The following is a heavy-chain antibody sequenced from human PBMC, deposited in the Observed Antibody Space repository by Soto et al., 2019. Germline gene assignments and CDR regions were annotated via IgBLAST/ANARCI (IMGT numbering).Heavy chain of an antibody. CDR3: ATAPRAARGGDC. CDR2: ISGSGGST. V-gene: IGHV3-23*01. D-gene: IGHD6-6*01. J-gene: IGHJ4*02. CDR1: GFTFSSYA. Sequence: EVQLLESGGGLVQPGGSLRLSCAASGFTFSSYAMSWVRQAPGKGLEWVSAISGSGGSTYYADSVKGRFTISRDNSKNRLYLQMNTLRAEDTAVYYCATAPRAARGGDCWGQGTLVTVSS.